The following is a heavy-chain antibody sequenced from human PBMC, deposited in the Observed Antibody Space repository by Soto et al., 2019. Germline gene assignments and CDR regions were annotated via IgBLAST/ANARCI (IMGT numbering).Heavy chain of an antibody. J-gene: IGHJ3*01. CDR1: GVSISTSGGG. V-gene: IGHV2-5*01. D-gene: IGHD6-6*01. CDR2: IYWNDDK. Sequence: QITLEGSGPTLVKPTQTLTLTCTLSGVSISTSGGGLVWIRQTPGKALEWLAVIYWNDDKHYNPSLKTRLTITKDTSKNQAVLTMTNMDPIDTATYYCARAVATLPVFAFDVWGQGTVVTVSS. CDR3: ARAVATLPVFAFDV.